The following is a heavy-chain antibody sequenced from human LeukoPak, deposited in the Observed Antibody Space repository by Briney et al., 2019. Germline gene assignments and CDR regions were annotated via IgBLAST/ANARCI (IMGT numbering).Heavy chain of an antibody. D-gene: IGHD1-26*01. CDR3: ATFGWDSGSYPFDY. V-gene: IGHV1-24*01. CDR2: FDPEDGET. Sequence: ASVKVSCKVSGYTLTELSMHWVRQARGKGLEWMGGFDPEDGETIYAQKFQGRVTMTEDTSTDTAYMELSSLRSEDTAVYYCATFGWDSGSYPFDYWGQGTLVTVSS. CDR1: GYTLTELS. J-gene: IGHJ4*02.